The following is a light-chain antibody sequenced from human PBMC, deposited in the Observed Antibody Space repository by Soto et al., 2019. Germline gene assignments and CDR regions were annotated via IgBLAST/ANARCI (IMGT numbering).Light chain of an antibody. J-gene: IGKJ5*01. CDR3: VQGSQQSFS. CDR2: KVS. V-gene: IGKV2-30*02. Sequence: QSTLSLPVTLGQPSSISCRSNQILVHSDGIAYFSWFQQRPGRSPRRLIYKVSNRDSGVPARFSGSGSGTDFALKISRVVVEEVGVYDCVQGSQQSFSIGQGIR. CDR1: QILVHSDGIAY.